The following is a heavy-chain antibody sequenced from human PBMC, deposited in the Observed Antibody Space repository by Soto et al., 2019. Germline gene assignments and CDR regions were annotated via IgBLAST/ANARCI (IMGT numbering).Heavy chain of an antibody. CDR2: IYYSGST. CDR3: AKNNYGGGITYFAY. Sequence: PSETLSLTCTVSGGSISSSSYYWSWIRQPPGKGLEWIGYIYYSGSTNYNPSLKSRVTISVDTSKNQFSLKLNSMTAAATAGYYCAKNNYGGGITYFAYWGKGTLVPVPS. V-gene: IGHV4-61*05. D-gene: IGHD3-16*01. CDR1: GGSISSSSYY. J-gene: IGHJ4*02.